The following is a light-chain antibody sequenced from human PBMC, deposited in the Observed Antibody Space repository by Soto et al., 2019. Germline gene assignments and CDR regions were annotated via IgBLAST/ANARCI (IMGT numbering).Light chain of an antibody. Sequence: EIVLTQSPATLSLSPGERATLSCRTSQSVSSQLAWYQQKRGQAPRLLIYDASNRATGIPARFSGSGSGTDFTLTINSLEPEDFAVYYCQHRSNWPPYAFGQGTKIEFK. J-gene: IGKJ2*01. CDR3: QHRSNWPPYA. CDR2: DAS. CDR1: QSVSSQ. V-gene: IGKV3-11*01.